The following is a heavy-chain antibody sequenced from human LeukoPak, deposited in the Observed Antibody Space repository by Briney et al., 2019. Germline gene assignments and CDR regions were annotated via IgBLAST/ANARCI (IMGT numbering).Heavy chain of an antibody. D-gene: IGHD4-23*01. CDR3: ARGDYGGKSGIDY. CDR1: GFTFSSCQ. J-gene: IGHJ4*02. V-gene: IGHV3-48*03. CDR2: ISSRGGTI. Sequence: GGSLRLSCAASGFTFSSCQMNWVRQAPGKGLEWVSYISSRGGTIYYADSVKGRFTISRDNAKNSLYLQMNSLRADDTADYYCARGDYGGKSGIDYWGQGTLVTVSS.